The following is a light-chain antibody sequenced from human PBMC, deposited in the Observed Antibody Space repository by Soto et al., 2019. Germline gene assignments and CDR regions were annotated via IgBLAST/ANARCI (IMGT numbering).Light chain of an antibody. Sequence: EIVLTQSPGTLSLSPGERATLSCRASQSVSSSYLAWYQPKPGQAHRLLIYGASSRSTGIPDRLSGSGSGTDFNVTISRLEPEDFAVYYCQQYGSSPPWTFGQGNKVEIK. CDR2: GAS. CDR3: QQYGSSPPWT. V-gene: IGKV3-20*01. CDR1: QSVSSSY. J-gene: IGKJ1*01.